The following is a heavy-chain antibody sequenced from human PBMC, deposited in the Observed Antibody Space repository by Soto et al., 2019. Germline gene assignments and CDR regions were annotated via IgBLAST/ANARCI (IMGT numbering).Heavy chain of an antibody. J-gene: IGHJ4*02. Sequence: QVQLVQSGAEVKKPGSSVTVSCKASGGTFSSYAISWVRQAPGQGLEWMGGIIPIFGTANYAQKLQGRVTSTADESTSTDSMEMASLRSEDTAVYYCARGGDSCGYYLYFDYWGQGTLVSVSS. CDR1: GGTFSSYA. CDR2: IIPIFGTA. D-gene: IGHD3-22*01. V-gene: IGHV1-69*01. CDR3: ARGGDSCGYYLYFDY.